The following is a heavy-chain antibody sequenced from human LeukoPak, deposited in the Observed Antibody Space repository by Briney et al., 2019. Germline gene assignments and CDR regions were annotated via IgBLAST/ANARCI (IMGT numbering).Heavy chain of an antibody. V-gene: IGHV4-34*01. CDR1: GGSFSGYY. CDR2: INHSGST. Sequence: TETLSLTCAVYGGSFSGYYWSWIRQPPGKGLEWIGEINHSGSTNYNPSLKSRVTISVDTSKNQFSLKLSSVTAAVTAVYYCASAPGIAESYWGQGALVTVSS. D-gene: IGHD2-21*01. CDR3: ASAPGIAESY. J-gene: IGHJ4*02.